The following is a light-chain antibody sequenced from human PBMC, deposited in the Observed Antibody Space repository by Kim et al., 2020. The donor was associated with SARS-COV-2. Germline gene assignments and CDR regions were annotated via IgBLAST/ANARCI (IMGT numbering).Light chain of an antibody. J-gene: IGKJ2*01. Sequence: VSPRESATLSCSASQSVSSNLAWYQQKPGQAPRLLIYGASTRATGIPARFSGSGSGTEFTLTISSLQSEDFAVYYCQQYNNWPYTFGQGTKLEI. CDR2: GAS. CDR3: QQYNNWPYT. V-gene: IGKV3-15*01. CDR1: QSVSSN.